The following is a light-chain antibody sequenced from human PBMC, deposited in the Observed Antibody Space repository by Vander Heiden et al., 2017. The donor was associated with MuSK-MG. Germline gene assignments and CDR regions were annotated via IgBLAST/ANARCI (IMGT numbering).Light chain of an antibody. V-gene: IGKV3-15*01. CDR3: QQYNNWPPYT. CDR1: HSISSS. J-gene: IGKJ3*01. Sequence: IVMTQPPPTLSVPPGEGATLSCRASHSISSSLAWDQQKYGQAPRLLIYGAFTSATGSPARFSGSGSGTEFTLTISSRQSEDFAVYYCQQYNNWPPYTFGHGTKVDIK. CDR2: GAF.